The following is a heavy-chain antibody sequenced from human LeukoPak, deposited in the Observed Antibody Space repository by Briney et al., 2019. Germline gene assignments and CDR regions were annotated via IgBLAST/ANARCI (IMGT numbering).Heavy chain of an antibody. V-gene: IGHV4-39*07. Sequence: SETLSLTCTVSGGSISSSSYYWGWIRQPPGKGLEWIGSIYYSGSTYYNPSLKSRVTISVDTSKNQSSLKLSSVTAADTAVYYCGRHGGATMVRGVLVDAFDIWGQGTMVTVSS. CDR3: GRHGGATMVRGVLVDAFDI. CDR1: GGSISSSSYY. J-gene: IGHJ3*02. D-gene: IGHD3-10*01. CDR2: IYYSGST.